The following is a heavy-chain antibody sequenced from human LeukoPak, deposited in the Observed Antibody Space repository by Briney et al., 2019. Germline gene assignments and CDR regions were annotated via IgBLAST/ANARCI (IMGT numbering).Heavy chain of an antibody. CDR2: INPSSGGT. J-gene: IGHJ4*02. Sequence: ASVKVSFKASGYTLTDHYMHWVRQAPGQGLEWMGWINPSSGGTNYAQKFQGRVTVTRDTSISTAYMELSSLRSEDTAVYYCARAPRGYYDILTGYYPIDYWGQGTLVTVSS. CDR3: ARAPRGYYDILTGYYPIDY. V-gene: IGHV1-2*02. D-gene: IGHD3-9*01. CDR1: GYTLTDHY.